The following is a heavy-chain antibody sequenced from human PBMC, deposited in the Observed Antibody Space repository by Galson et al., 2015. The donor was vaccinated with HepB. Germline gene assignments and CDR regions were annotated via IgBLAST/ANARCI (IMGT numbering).Heavy chain of an antibody. Sequence: SVKVSCKASGFTFTSSAVQWVRQARGQRLEWIGWIVVGSGNTNYAQKFQERVTITRDMSTSTAYMELSSLRSEDTAVYYCAAVLPHYDFWSGYTYWGQGTLVTVSS. D-gene: IGHD3-3*01. J-gene: IGHJ4*02. V-gene: IGHV1-58*01. CDR1: GFTFTSSA. CDR3: AAVLPHYDFWSGYTY. CDR2: IVVGSGNT.